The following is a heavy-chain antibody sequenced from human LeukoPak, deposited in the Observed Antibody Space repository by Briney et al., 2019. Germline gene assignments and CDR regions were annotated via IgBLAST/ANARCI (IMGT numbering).Heavy chain of an antibody. CDR2: IYYSGST. J-gene: IGHJ2*01. Sequence: SETLSLTCTVSGGSIVTSRYYWGWVRQPPGKGLEWIGYIYYSGSTNYNPSLKSRVTISVDTSKNQFSLKLSSVTAADTAVYYCATNRRAGWYFDLWGRGTLVTVSS. V-gene: IGHV4-61*05. D-gene: IGHD1-14*01. CDR3: ATNRRAGWYFDL. CDR1: GGSIVTSRYY.